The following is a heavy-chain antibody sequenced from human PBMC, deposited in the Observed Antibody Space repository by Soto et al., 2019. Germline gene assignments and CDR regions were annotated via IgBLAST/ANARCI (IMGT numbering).Heavy chain of an antibody. J-gene: IGHJ4*02. V-gene: IGHV3-15*07. CDR2: IKGKTDGGTT. Sequence: GGSLRLSCASSGFTISNAWMNWARHAPGEGLERLRRIKGKTDGGTTDYAAPVKGRFTISRDDSKNTLYLQMNSLKAEDTAVYYCTTGVAAAGKPKIVGAASGVLWGQGTLVTVSS. CDR3: TTGVAAAGKPKIVGAASGVL. D-gene: IGHD6-13*01. CDR1: GFTISNAW.